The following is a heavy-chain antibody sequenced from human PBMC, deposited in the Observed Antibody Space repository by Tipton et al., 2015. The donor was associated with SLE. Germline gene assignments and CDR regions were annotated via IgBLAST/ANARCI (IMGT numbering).Heavy chain of an antibody. CDR1: GGSFSGYY. J-gene: IGHJ4*02. Sequence: TLSLTCAVYGGSFSGYYWSWIRQPPGKGLEWIGEINHSGSTNYNPSLKSRATISVDTSKNQFSLKLSSVTAADTAVYYCARVSYYGSGRDFDYWGQGTLVTVSS. V-gene: IGHV4-34*01. CDR3: ARVSYYGSGRDFDY. D-gene: IGHD3-10*01. CDR2: INHSGST.